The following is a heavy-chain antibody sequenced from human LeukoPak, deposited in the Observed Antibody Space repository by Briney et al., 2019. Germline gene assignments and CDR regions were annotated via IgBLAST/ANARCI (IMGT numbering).Heavy chain of an antibody. D-gene: IGHD5-24*01. Sequence: GGSLRLSCAASGFTFSSYGMHWVRQAPGKGLEWVAFIRYDGSNKYYADSVKGRFTISRDNSKNTLYLQMNSLRAEDTAVYYCAKDQVGGGLQSSYFDYWGQGTLVTVSS. CDR3: AKDQVGGGLQSSYFDY. CDR1: GFTFSSYG. V-gene: IGHV3-30*02. J-gene: IGHJ4*02. CDR2: IRYDGSNK.